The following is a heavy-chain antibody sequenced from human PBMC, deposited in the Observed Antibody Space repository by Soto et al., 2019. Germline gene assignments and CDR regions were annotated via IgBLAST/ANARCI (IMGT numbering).Heavy chain of an antibody. CDR1: GFTFSSYA. Sequence: EVQLLESGGGLVQPGGSLRLSCAASGFTFSSYAMSWVRQAPGKGLEWVSAISGSGGSTYYADSVKGRFTISRDNSKNTLYLQMNSLRAEDTAVYYCAKGDLYDFWSGYYTSLYYYYYMDVWGKGTTVTVS. V-gene: IGHV3-23*01. D-gene: IGHD3-3*01. CDR2: ISGSGGST. J-gene: IGHJ6*03. CDR3: AKGDLYDFWSGYYTSLYYYYYMDV.